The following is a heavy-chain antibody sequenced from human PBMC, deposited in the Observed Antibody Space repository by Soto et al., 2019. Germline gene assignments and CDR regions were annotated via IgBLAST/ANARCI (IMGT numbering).Heavy chain of an antibody. Sequence: VASVKVSCKASGGTFSSYAISWVRQAPGQGLEWMGGIIPIFGTANYAQKFQGRVTITADESTSTAYMELSSLRSEDTAVYYCARDPYYYDSSGSNFDYWGQGTLVTVSS. CDR3: ARDPYYYDSSGSNFDY. CDR2: IIPIFGTA. CDR1: GGTFSSYA. D-gene: IGHD3-22*01. J-gene: IGHJ4*02. V-gene: IGHV1-69*13.